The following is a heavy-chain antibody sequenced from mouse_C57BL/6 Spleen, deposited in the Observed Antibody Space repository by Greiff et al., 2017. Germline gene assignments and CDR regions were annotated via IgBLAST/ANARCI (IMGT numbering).Heavy chain of an antibody. D-gene: IGHD4-1*01. CDR1: GFTFSSYT. CDR3: ARGLANWDWYFDV. V-gene: IGHV5-9*01. J-gene: IGHJ1*03. CDR2: ISGGGGNT. Sequence: EVMLVESGGGLVKPGGSLKLSCAASGFTFSSYTMSWVRQTPEKRLAWVATISGGGGNTYYPDSVKGRFTISRDNAKNTLYLQMSSLRSEDTALYYCARGLANWDWYFDVWGTGTTVTVSS.